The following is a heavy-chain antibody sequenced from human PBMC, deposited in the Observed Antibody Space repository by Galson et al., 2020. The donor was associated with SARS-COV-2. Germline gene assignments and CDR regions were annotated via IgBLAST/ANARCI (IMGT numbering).Heavy chain of an antibody. CDR2: NYYSGST. CDR3: ARHFRSSTSCAFDI. J-gene: IGHJ3*02. D-gene: IGHD2-2*01. V-gene: IGHV4-39*01. CDR1: GGSISSSSYY. Sequence: SETLSLTCTVSGGSISSSSYYWGWIRQPPGKGLEWIGSNYYSGSTYYNPSLKSRVTISVDTSKNQFSLKLSSVTAADTAVYYCARHFRSSTSCAFDIWGQGTMVTVSS.